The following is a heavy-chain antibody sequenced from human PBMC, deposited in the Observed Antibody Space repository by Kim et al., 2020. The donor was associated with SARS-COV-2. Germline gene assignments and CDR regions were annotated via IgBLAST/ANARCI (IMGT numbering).Heavy chain of an antibody. Sequence: GGSLRLSCTASGFTFGDYAMSWFRQAPGKGLEWVGFIRSKAYGGTTEYAASVKGRFTISRDDSKSIAYLQMNSLKTEDTAVYYCTRAAPRWMATMLDYWGQGTLVTVSS. CDR1: GFTFGDYA. CDR3: TRAAPRWMATMLDY. CDR2: IRSKAYGGTT. V-gene: IGHV3-49*03. J-gene: IGHJ4*02. D-gene: IGHD5-12*01.